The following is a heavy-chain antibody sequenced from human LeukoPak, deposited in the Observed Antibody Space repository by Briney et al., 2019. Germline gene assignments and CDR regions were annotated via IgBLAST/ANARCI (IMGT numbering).Heavy chain of an antibody. CDR3: AKDDGCSSTSCRVPNAFDI. CDR1: GFTFSSYS. J-gene: IGHJ3*02. Sequence: GGSLRLSCAASGFTFSSYSMNWVRQAPGKGLEWVSSISSSSSYIYYADSVKGRFTISRDNSKNTLYLQMNSLRAEDTAVYYCAKDDGCSSTSCRVPNAFDIWGQGTMVTVSS. CDR2: ISSSSSYI. D-gene: IGHD2-2*01. V-gene: IGHV3-21*01.